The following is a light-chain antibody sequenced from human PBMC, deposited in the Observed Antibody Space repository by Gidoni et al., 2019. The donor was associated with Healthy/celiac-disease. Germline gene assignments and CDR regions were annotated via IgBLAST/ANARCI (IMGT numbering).Light chain of an antibody. CDR3: QERSNWIT. CDR2: GAS. Sequence: EIVLTQSPATLSWSPGERATLSCRANQSDSSYLDWYQQKPGQAPRLLNYGASNRAKGITARFSGSGSGTDFTLTISSIEPEDFAVYYCQERSNWITFGQGTRLEIK. CDR1: QSDSSY. J-gene: IGKJ5*01. V-gene: IGKV3-11*01.